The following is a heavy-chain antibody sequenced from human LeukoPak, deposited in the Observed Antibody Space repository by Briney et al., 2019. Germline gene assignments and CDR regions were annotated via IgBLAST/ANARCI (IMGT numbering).Heavy chain of an antibody. D-gene: IGHD5-18*01. Sequence: PSETLSLTCTVSGGSISSYYWSWIRQPPGKGLEWIGFIYYSGSTYYNPPLKSRVTISVDTSKNQFSLRLSSVTATDTAEYFCARHQMRYSYGTLFDYWGQGTLVTVSS. CDR1: GGSISSYY. V-gene: IGHV4-59*08. CDR2: IYYSGST. CDR3: ARHQMRYSYGTLFDY. J-gene: IGHJ4*02.